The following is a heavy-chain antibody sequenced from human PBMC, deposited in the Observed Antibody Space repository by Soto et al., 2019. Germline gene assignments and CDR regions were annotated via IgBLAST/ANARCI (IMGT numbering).Heavy chain of an antibody. Sequence: SVKVSCKASGGTFSSYAISWVRQAPGQGLEWMGGIIPIFGTANYAQKFQGRVTITADESTSTAYMELSSLRSEDTAVYYCAREVGATNAFDSWGQGTMVTVSS. CDR2: IIPIFGTA. D-gene: IGHD1-26*01. V-gene: IGHV1-69*13. J-gene: IGHJ3*02. CDR1: GGTFSSYA. CDR3: AREVGATNAFDS.